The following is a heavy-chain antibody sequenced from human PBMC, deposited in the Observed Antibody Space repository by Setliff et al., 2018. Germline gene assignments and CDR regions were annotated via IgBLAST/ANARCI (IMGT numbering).Heavy chain of an antibody. CDR3: RYWSGYYNIDY. Sequence: PSETLSLTCTVYGGSFSNYYWGWIRQSPGKGLEWIGEINDSRTTNYSPSLKSRVTISLDASTNQFSLKLRSVSAADTAVYYCRYWSGYYNIDYWGQGTLVTVSS. CDR2: INDSRTT. V-gene: IGHV4-34*01. CDR1: GGSFSNYY. J-gene: IGHJ4*02. D-gene: IGHD3-3*01.